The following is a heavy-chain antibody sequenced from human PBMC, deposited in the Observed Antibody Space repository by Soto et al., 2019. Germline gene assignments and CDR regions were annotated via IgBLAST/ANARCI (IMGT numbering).Heavy chain of an antibody. J-gene: IGHJ4*02. CDR2: INPNGGST. D-gene: IGHD3-10*01. CDR3: ARAGENYGSGTFSPPLRYYFNS. CDR1: GYTFTTHY. Sequence: QVQLVQSGTEVKKPGASVKVSCKASGYTFTTHYMHWVRQAPGQGLEWMGIINPNGGSTTYALKFQGRVTMTSDTSTNTVYVELTSLRSEDTAVYYCARAGENYGSGTFSPPLRYYFNSWGQGTLVTFSS. V-gene: IGHV1-46*01.